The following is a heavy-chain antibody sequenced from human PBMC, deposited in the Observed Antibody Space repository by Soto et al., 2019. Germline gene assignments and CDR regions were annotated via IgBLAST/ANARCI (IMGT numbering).Heavy chain of an antibody. CDR1: GGTFSSYT. Sequence: QVQLVQSGAEVKKPGSSVKVSCKASGGTFSSYTISWVRQAPGQGLEWMGRIIPILGIANYAQKFQGRVTITADKSTSTAYMELSSLRSEDTAVYYCARTYGDYPNWFDPWGQGTLVTVSS. J-gene: IGHJ5*02. D-gene: IGHD4-17*01. CDR2: IIPILGIA. V-gene: IGHV1-69*02. CDR3: ARTYGDYPNWFDP.